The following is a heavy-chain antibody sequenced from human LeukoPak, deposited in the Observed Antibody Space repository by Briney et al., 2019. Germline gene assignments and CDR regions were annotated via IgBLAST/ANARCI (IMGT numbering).Heavy chain of an antibody. D-gene: IGHD2-2*03. CDR1: GYTFTNSG. J-gene: IGHJ4*02. CDR2: ISAYNGNT. CDR3: ARDGYCSSTSCYPV. V-gene: IGHV1-18*01. Sequence: ASVKVSCKASGYTFTNSGISWVRQAPGQGLEWMGWISAYNGNTNYAQKLQGRVTMATDTSTTTAYMELRSLRSDDTAVYYCARDGYCSSTSCYPVWGQGTLVTVSS.